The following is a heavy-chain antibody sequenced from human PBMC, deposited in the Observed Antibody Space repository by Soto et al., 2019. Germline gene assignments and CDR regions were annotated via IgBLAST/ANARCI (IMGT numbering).Heavy chain of an antibody. Sequence: SETLSLTCTVSGDSISSSTYFWGWVRQPPGKGLEWIGSIYYGGSTYYNPSLKSRVTISVDTSKNHFSLKLSSVTAADTAVYYCARHLGEGYFDYWGQGTLVTVS. CDR3: ARHLGEGYFDY. CDR1: GDSISSSTYF. J-gene: IGHJ4*02. CDR2: IYYGGST. V-gene: IGHV4-39*01.